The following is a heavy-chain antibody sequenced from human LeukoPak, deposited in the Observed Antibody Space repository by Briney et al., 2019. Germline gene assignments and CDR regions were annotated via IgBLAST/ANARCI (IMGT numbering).Heavy chain of an antibody. CDR1: GFTFSSYS. CDR2: ISSSSSYI. J-gene: IGHJ6*02. CDR3: ARGPLEQWLVRYYGMDV. V-gene: IGHV3-21*01. Sequence: GGSLRLSCAASGFTFSSYSMNWVRQAPGKGLEWVSSISSSSSYIYCADSVKGRFTISRDNAKNSLYLQMNSLRAEDTAVYYCARGPLEQWLVRYYGMDVWGQGTTVTVSS. D-gene: IGHD6-19*01.